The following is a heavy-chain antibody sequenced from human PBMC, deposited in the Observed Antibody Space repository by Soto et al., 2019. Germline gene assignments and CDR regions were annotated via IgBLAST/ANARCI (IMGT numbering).Heavy chain of an antibody. Sequence: EVQLVESGGGLIQPGGSLRLSCAASGFTVSSNYMSWVRQAPGKGLEGVSVIYSGGSTYYADSVKDRFTIYRDNSKNTLYLQMNSLRAGDTAVYYCARDNGRGIVDYWGQGALVTVSS. CDR3: ARDNGRGIVDY. D-gene: IGHD3-16*01. J-gene: IGHJ4*02. CDR1: GFTVSSNY. V-gene: IGHV3-53*01. CDR2: IYSGGST.